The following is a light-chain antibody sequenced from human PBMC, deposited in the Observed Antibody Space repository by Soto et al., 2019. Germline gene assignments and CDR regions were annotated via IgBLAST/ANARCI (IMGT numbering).Light chain of an antibody. CDR3: SSYTSSSTWV. Sequence: QSALTQPASVSGSPGQSITISCTGTSSDIGGSNYVSWYQHLPGKPPKLMIFEVSNRPSGVSNRFSGSKSGNTASLTISGLQSEDEAGYFCSSYTSSSTWVFGGGTKLTVL. CDR1: SSDIGGSNY. J-gene: IGLJ3*02. CDR2: EVS. V-gene: IGLV2-14*01.